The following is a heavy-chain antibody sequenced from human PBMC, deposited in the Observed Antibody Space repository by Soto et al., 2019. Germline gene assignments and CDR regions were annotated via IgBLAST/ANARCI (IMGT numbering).Heavy chain of an antibody. CDR3: ARDDQWLVHYYYYGMDV. Sequence: GGSLRLSCAASGFTFSSYWMSWVRQAPGKGLEWVANIKQDGSEKYYVDSVKGRFTISRDNAKNSLYLQMNSLRAEDTAVYYCARDDQWLVHYYYYGMDVWGQGPNVTVSS. CDR2: IKQDGSEK. D-gene: IGHD6-19*01. CDR1: GFTFSSYW. V-gene: IGHV3-7*01. J-gene: IGHJ6*02.